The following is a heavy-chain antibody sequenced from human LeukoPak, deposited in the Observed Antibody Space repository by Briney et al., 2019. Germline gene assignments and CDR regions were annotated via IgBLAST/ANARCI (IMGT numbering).Heavy chain of an antibody. CDR3: ARDLVINTAMVVLGY. V-gene: IGHV1-46*01. Sequence: ASVKVSCKASGYTFTGYYMHWVRQAPGQGLEWMGWINPSGGSTSYAQKFQGRVTMTRDMSTSTVYMELSSLRSEDTAVYHCARDLVINTAMVVLGYWGQGTLVTVSS. CDR2: INPSGGST. CDR1: GYTFTGYY. D-gene: IGHD5-18*01. J-gene: IGHJ4*02.